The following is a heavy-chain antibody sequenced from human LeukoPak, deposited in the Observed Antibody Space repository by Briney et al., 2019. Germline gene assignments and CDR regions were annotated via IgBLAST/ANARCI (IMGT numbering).Heavy chain of an antibody. CDR3: AKDLPRITIFGALHY. CDR2: IRGSGDST. Sequence: GGSLRLSCAASGFTFRSYAMSWVRQAPGKGLEWVSTIRGSGDSTYFANSVKGRFTISRDNSKNTLYLQLNNLRAEDTAVYYCAKDLPRITIFGALHYWGQGTLVTVSS. J-gene: IGHJ4*02. CDR1: GFTFRSYA. D-gene: IGHD3-3*01. V-gene: IGHV3-23*01.